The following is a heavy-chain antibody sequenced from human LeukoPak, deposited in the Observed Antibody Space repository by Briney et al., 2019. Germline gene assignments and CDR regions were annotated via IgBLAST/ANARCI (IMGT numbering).Heavy chain of an antibody. CDR1: GYTLTELS. J-gene: IGHJ6*03. CDR2: FDPEDGET. D-gene: IGHD6-13*01. CDR3: ARGEAAGPETYYYYYYYMDV. Sequence: ASVKVSCKVSGYTLTELSMHWVRQAPGKGLEWMGGFDPEDGETIYAQKFQGRVTMTEDTSTDTAYMELSSLRSEDTAVYYCARGEAAGPETYYYYYYYMDVWGKGTTVTVSS. V-gene: IGHV1-24*01.